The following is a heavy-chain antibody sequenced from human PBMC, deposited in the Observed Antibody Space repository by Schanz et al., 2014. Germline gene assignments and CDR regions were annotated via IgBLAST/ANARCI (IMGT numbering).Heavy chain of an antibody. J-gene: IGHJ2*01. Sequence: QVQLQESGPGLVKPSETLSLTCTVSGGSISSYYWSWIRQPAGKGLEWIGRIYTSGSTNYNPSLKSQTPRSVDTSKNDFSLKLSSVTAADTAVYYCARDPDWASRYFDLWGRGTLVTVSS. CDR1: GGSISSYY. V-gene: IGHV4-4*07. CDR2: IYTSGST. CDR3: ARDPDWASRYFDL. D-gene: IGHD3-9*01.